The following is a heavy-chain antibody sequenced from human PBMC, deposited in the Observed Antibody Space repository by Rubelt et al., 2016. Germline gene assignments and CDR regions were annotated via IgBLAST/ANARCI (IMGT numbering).Heavy chain of an antibody. V-gene: IGHV4-34*01. Sequence: QVQLQQWGAGLLKPSETLSLTCAVYGGSFSGYYWSWIRQPPGKGLEWIGEINHSGSTNYNPSLKSGVTVSGETGKNQVSLKMSSVTAADTAVYYCARETVAGTGWFDPWGQGTLVTVSS. CDR1: GGSFSGYY. CDR3: ARETVAGTGWFDP. J-gene: IGHJ5*02. CDR2: INHSGST. D-gene: IGHD6-19*01.